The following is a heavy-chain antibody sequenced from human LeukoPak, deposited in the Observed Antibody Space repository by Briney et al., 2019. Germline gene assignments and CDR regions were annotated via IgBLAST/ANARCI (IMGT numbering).Heavy chain of an antibody. D-gene: IGHD1-26*01. CDR3: ARAGWEWELLAAFDI. CDR2: IIPIFGTA. V-gene: IGHV1-69*13. CDR1: GGTFSSYA. J-gene: IGHJ3*02. Sequence: SVKVSCKASGGTFSSYAISWVRQAPGQGLEWMGGIIPIFGTANYAQKFQGRVTITADESTSTAYMELSSLRSEDTAVYYCARAGWEWELLAAFDIWGQGTMVSVSS.